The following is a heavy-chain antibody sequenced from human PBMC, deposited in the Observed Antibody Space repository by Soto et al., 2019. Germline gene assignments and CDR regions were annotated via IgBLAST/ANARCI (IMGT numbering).Heavy chain of an antibody. V-gene: IGHV1-18*01. CDR3: ARGGRHDSSGYYLPFSGTDV. CDR2: ISAYNGNT. J-gene: IGHJ6*02. D-gene: IGHD3-22*01. CDR1: GYTFTSYG. Sequence: QVQLVQSGAEVKKPGASVKVSCKASGYTFTSYGISWVRQAPGQGLEWMGWISAYNGNTNYAQKLQGRVTMTTDTSTSTAYMELRSLRSDDTAVYYCARGGRHDSSGYYLPFSGTDVWGQGTTVTVSS.